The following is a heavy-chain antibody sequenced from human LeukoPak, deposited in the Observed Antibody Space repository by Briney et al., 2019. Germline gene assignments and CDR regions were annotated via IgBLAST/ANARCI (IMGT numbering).Heavy chain of an antibody. V-gene: IGHV3-74*01. CDR1: GFTFSSYA. D-gene: IGHD3-22*01. J-gene: IGHJ4*02. Sequence: PGGSLRLSCAASGFTFSSYAMHWVRQAPGKGLVWVSRINSDGSSTNYADSVKGRFTISRDNAKNTLYLQVNSLRAEDTAVYFCARGTNYYDSTGMSDWGQGTLVTVSS. CDR3: ARGTNYYDSTGMSD. CDR2: INSDGSST.